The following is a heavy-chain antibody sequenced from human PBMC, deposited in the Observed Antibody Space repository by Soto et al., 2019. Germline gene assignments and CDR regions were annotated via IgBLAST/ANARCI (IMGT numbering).Heavy chain of an antibody. CDR2: ISYDGSDK. D-gene: IGHD3-10*01. CDR3: VGGQYYFAY. J-gene: IGHJ4*02. V-gene: IGHV3-30*03. Sequence: QVQLVESGGGVVQPGRSLRLSCAASGFPFTSYGMHWVREGPDKGLEWVAIISYDGSDKYYADSVKGRFTISSANSKNALYLQMNGLRPEDTALYYGVGGQYYFAYGGQGTLVIFAS. CDR1: GFPFTSYG.